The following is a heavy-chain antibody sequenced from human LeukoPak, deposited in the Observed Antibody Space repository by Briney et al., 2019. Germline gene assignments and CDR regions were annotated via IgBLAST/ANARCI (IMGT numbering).Heavy chain of an antibody. CDR3: ARVGTIVVVPAAKSLDY. V-gene: IGHV1-18*01. CDR1: GYTFTSYG. Sequence: GASVKVSCRASGYTFTSYGISWVRQAPGQGLGLMGWISVYNGNTNYAQKLQGRVTMTTDTSTSTAYMELRSLRSDDTAVYYCARVGTIVVVPAAKSLDYWGQGTLVTVSS. CDR2: ISVYNGNT. D-gene: IGHD2-2*01. J-gene: IGHJ4*02.